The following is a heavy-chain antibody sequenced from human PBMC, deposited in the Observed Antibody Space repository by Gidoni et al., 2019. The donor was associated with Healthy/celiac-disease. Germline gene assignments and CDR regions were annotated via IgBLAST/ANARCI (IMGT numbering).Heavy chain of an antibody. D-gene: IGHD3-3*01. J-gene: IGHJ6*03. CDR3: ARGYYVGYYYYYMDV. Sequence: QVQLQESCPGLVTTSETLSLTCTVSGCSISSYYGSWIRQPPGKGLEWIGYIYYSGSTNYNPSLKSRVTISVDTSKNQFSLKLSSVTAADTAVYYCARGYYVGYYYYYMDVWGKGTTVTVSS. CDR2: IYYSGST. CDR1: GCSISSYY. V-gene: IGHV4-59*01.